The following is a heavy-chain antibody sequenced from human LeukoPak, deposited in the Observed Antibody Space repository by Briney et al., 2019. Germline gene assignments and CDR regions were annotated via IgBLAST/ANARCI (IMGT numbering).Heavy chain of an antibody. V-gene: IGHV1-2*06. CDR1: GYTFTGYF. CDR2: IIPNSGGS. CDR3: ARGSYSGYDIDY. Sequence: GASVKASCKASGYTFTGYFMHWVRQAPGQGLDWMGRIIPNSGGSNFAQNFQGRVTMTRDTSISTTYMELSSLRSDDTAVYYCARGSYSGYDIDYWGQGTLVTVSS. D-gene: IGHD5-12*01. J-gene: IGHJ4*02.